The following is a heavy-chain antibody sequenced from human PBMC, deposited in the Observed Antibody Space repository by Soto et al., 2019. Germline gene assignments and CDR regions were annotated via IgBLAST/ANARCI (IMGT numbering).Heavy chain of an antibody. V-gene: IGHV3-48*01. CDR2: ISGSSDTI. D-gene: IGHD5-12*01. Sequence: GGSLRLSCAASGFTFSTYNMHWVRQAPGKGLEWISYISGSSDTIYYADSVKGRFTVSRDNAKNSLYLQMDSLRAEDKAVYFRARVVATLDLYFDYWGQGALVTVSS. CDR3: ARVVATLDLYFDY. CDR1: GFTFSTYN. J-gene: IGHJ4*02.